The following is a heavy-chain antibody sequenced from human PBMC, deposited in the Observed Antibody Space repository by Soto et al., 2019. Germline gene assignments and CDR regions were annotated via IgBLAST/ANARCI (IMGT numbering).Heavy chain of an antibody. CDR2: TSIDGNTK. J-gene: IGHJ4*02. D-gene: IGHD3-10*01. V-gene: IGHV3-30-3*01. CDR1: GFSFTSYD. CDR3: ARNYGSALDY. Sequence: QVLLVESGGGVVQPGRSLRLSCAASGFSFTSYDIYWVRQAPGKGLEWVAVTSIDGNTKYYADSVQGRFTVSRDNSKDTLYLEMTSLRPQDTAVSYCARNYGSALDYWGQGTPVTVSS.